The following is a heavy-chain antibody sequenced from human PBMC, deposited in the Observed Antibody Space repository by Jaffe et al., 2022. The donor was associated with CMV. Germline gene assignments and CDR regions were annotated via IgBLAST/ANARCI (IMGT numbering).Heavy chain of an antibody. CDR3: ARDVRPWNEIADAVDV. J-gene: IGHJ6*02. CDR1: GYTFTDYY. CDR2: INSNSGGT. V-gene: IGHV1-2*02. D-gene: IGHD1-1*01. Sequence: QVQLVQSGAEVKKPGASVKVSCKASGYTFTDYYMNWVRQAPGQGLEWMGWINSNSGGTNYAQKFQGRVTMTRDTSISTAYMELSRLRSDDTAVYYCARDVRPWNEIADAVDVWGQGTTVTVSS.